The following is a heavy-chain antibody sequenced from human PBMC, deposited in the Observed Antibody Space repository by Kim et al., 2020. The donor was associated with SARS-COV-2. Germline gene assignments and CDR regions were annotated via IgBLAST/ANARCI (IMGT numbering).Heavy chain of an antibody. CDR1: GGTFSSYA. CDR2: IIPIFGIA. D-gene: IGHD1-1*01. V-gene: IGHV1-69*04. Sequence: SVKVSCKASGGTFSSYAISWVRQAPGQGLEWMGRIIPIFGIANYAQKFQGRVTITADKSTSTAYMELSSLRSEDTAVYYCARGPWGNDRWGDAFDIWGQGTMVTVSS. CDR3: ARGPWGNDRWGDAFDI. J-gene: IGHJ3*02.